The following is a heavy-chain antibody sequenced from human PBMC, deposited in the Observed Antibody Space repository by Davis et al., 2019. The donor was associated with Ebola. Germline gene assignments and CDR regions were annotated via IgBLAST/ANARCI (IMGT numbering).Heavy chain of an antibody. J-gene: IGHJ6*02. CDR2: MNPNSGNT. CDR3: ARGLDIVVVPAAMGYYYYGMDV. Sequence: ASVKVSCKASGYTFTGYYMHWVRQAPGQGLEWMGWMNPNSGNTGYAQKFQGRVTMTRNTSISTAYMELSSLRSEDTAVYYCARGLDIVVVPAAMGYYYYGMDVWGQGTTVTVSS. V-gene: IGHV1-8*02. CDR1: GYTFTGYY. D-gene: IGHD2-2*03.